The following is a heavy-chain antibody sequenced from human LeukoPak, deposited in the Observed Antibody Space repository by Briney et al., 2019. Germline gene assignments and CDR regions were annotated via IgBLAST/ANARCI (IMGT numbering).Heavy chain of an antibody. Sequence: SETLSLTCTVSGGSISSSSYYWGWIRRPPGKGLEWIGSIYYNGSTYYNPSLKSRVTISVDTSKNQFSLKLRSVTAADTAVYYCARDSRARDSRIAVTGTDYWGQGTLVTVSS. CDR3: ARDSRARDSRIAVTGTDY. J-gene: IGHJ4*02. D-gene: IGHD6-19*01. V-gene: IGHV4-39*07. CDR2: IYYNGST. CDR1: GGSISSSSYY.